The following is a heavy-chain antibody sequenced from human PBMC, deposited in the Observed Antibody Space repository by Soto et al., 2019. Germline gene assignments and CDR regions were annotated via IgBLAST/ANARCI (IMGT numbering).Heavy chain of an antibody. CDR3: ARIIQDAFDI. CDR1: GGSVSSGSYY. CDR2: LYYSGST. J-gene: IGHJ3*02. V-gene: IGHV4-61*01. Sequence: PSETLSLTCTVSGGSVSSGSYYWSWIRQPPGKGLEWIGYLYYSGSTNYSPSLKSRVSISVDTSKNQFSLKLSSVAAADSAVYYCARIIQDAFDIWGPGTMVTVS.